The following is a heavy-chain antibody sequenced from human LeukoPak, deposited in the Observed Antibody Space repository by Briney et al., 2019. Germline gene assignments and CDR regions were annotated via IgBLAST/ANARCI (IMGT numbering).Heavy chain of an antibody. Sequence: GGSLRLSCAASGFIFNKYWMSWVRQAPGKGLEWVANIKQDGSEQYYADPVKGRFTISRDNAQNSVYLQMNSVRAEDTAVYYCARIGYSSSCFDYWGQGTPVTVSS. D-gene: IGHD6-13*01. J-gene: IGHJ4*02. CDR3: ARIGYSSSCFDY. CDR2: IKQDGSEQ. V-gene: IGHV3-7*01. CDR1: GFIFNKYW.